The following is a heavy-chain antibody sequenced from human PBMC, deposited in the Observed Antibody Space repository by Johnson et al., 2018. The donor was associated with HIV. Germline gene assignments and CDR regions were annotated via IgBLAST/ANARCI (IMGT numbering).Heavy chain of an antibody. CDR3: ARDWGGYCSGGSCYGDAFDI. J-gene: IGHJ3*02. Sequence: VQLVESGGGLVQPGRSLRLSCAVSGFTFDDYGMSWVRQAPGKGLEWVSGINWNGGCTDYADSVKGRFTISRDNAKNSLYLQMNSLRAEDTAVYYWARDWGGYCSGGSCYGDAFDIWGQGTRVTVSS. CDR2: INWNGGCT. D-gene: IGHD2-15*01. V-gene: IGHV3-20*04. CDR1: GFTFDDYG.